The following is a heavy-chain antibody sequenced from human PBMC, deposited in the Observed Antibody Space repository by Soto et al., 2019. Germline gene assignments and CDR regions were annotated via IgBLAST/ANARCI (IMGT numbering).Heavy chain of an antibody. V-gene: IGHV1-18*01. CDR3: ARDSKAYCGVDCSLYYYYYGMDV. CDR2: ISAYNGNT. CDR1: GYTFTSYG. Sequence: ASVKVSCKASGYTFTSYGISWVRQAPGQGLECMGWISAYNGNTNYAQKLQGRVTMTTDTSTSTAYMELRSLRSDDTAVYYCARDSKAYCGVDCSLYYYYYGMDVWGQGTTVTVSS. J-gene: IGHJ6*02. D-gene: IGHD2-21*02.